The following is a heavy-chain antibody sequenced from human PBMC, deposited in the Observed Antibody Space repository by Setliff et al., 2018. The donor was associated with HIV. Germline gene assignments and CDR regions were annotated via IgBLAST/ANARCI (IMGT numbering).Heavy chain of an antibody. Sequence: ASVKVSCKASGYTFTSYAIHWVRQAPGQSLEWMGWINAGYGNTKYSQKFQGRVTITRDASASTAYMELSSLRSEDTAVYYCARSPGDYLFDYWVPETLLVTVSS. D-gene: IGHD4-17*01. CDR2: INAGYGNT. J-gene: IGHJ4*03. CDR3: ARSPGDYLFDY. V-gene: IGHV1-3*01. CDR1: GYTFTSYA.